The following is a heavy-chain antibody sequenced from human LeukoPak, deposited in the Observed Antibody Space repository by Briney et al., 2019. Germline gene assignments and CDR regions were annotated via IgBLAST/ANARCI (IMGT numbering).Heavy chain of an antibody. J-gene: IGHJ6*03. CDR3: TRLIMSSIYYYYMDV. D-gene: IGHD3-10*01. V-gene: IGHV4-59*01. CDR2: IYNSGST. Sequence: SETLSRTCTVSGGSISNNDWSWIRQPPGKGLEWIGYIYNSGSTNYNPSLKSRVTISVDTSKNQFSLKLSSVTAADTAVYYCTRLIMSSIYYYYMDVWGKGTTVTVSS. CDR1: GGSISNND.